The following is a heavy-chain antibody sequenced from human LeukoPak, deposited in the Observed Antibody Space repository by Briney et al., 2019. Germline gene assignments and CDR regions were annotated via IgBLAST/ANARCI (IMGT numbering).Heavy chain of an antibody. CDR2: ISWNSGSI. J-gene: IGHJ6*02. CDR1: GFTFDDYA. V-gene: IGHV3-9*01. Sequence: GGSLRLSCAASGFTFDDYAMHWVRQAPGKGLEWVLGISWNSGSIGYADSVKGRFTISRDNAKNSLYLQISNLRAEDTAVDLWARGRGLDASGPGAPVTVS. CDR3: ARGRGLDA.